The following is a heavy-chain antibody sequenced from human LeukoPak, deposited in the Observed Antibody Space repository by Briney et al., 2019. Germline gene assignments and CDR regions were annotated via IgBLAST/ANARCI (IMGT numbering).Heavy chain of an antibody. D-gene: IGHD2/OR15-2a*01. CDR3: ATGNMYF. Sequence: GGSLRLSCAASGFTFSNAWMSWVRQAPGKGLEWVGRIKTTVDGGTADYGTVVKGRFNISRDDSQNTLFLQVDSLKTEDTAVYYCATGNMYFWGQGILVIVSS. V-gene: IGHV3-15*01. CDR2: IKTTVDGGTA. CDR1: GFTFSNAW. J-gene: IGHJ4*02.